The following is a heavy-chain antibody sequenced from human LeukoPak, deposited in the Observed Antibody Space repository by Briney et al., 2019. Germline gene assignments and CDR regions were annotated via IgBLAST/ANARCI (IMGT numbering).Heavy chain of an antibody. J-gene: IGHJ4*02. D-gene: IGHD2-21*02. CDR2: IYHSGST. V-gene: IGHV4-39*07. CDR3: ASLLYCGGDCPDY. Sequence: PSETLSLTCTVSGGSISSGSYYWSWIRQPAGKGLEWIGSIYHSGSTYYNPSLKSRVTISVDTSKNQFSLKLSSVTAADTAVYYCASLLYCGGDCPDYWGQGTLVTVSS. CDR1: GGSISSGSYY.